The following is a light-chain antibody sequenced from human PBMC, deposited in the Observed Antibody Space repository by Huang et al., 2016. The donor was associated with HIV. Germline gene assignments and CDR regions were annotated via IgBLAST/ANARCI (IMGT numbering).Light chain of an antibody. J-gene: IGKJ4*01. CDR1: QSVNSD. CDR3: QQYNDWPPLT. V-gene: IGKV3-15*01. CDR2: GAS. Sequence: EIEMTQSPAILSVSPGERATLSCRASQSVNSDLAWYRQKPGQAPRLLIYGASTRARGIPAKFNGTVSGTEFSLSISNLQSDDFGVYYCQQYNDWPPLTFGGGTKVEI.